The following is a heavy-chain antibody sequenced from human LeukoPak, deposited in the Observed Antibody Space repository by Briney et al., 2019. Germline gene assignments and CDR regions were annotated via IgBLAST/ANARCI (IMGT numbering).Heavy chain of an antibody. D-gene: IGHD3-10*01. CDR3: ARYYYGSGSSFDY. CDR1: GYSFTSYW. J-gene: IGHJ4*02. CDR2: IYPDDSDT. V-gene: IGHV5-51*01. Sequence: GESLKISCKGSGYSFTSYWIGWVRQMPGKTLEWMGIIYPDDSDTRYSPSFQGQVTMSADTSISTAYLQWNSLKAADTAMYYCARYYYGSGSSFDYWGQGVLVTVSS.